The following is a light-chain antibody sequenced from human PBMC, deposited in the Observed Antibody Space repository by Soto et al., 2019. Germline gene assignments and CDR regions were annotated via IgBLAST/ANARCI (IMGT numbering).Light chain of an antibody. CDR2: QDD. Sequence: SYELTQPPSVSVSPGQTANITCSGHKLGDRYASWYQQRPGQPPVLVMFQDDRRPSGIPDRFSGSNSGNTATLTISGTDTVDEADYYCQAWDKSSVIFGGGTKLTVL. CDR1: KLGDRY. V-gene: IGLV3-1*01. J-gene: IGLJ2*01. CDR3: QAWDKSSVI.